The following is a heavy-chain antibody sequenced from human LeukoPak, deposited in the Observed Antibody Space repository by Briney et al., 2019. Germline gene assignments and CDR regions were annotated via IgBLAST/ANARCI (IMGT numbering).Heavy chain of an antibody. CDR1: GFTFSSYA. V-gene: IGHV3-23*01. Sequence: GGSLRLSCAASGFTFSSYAMSWVRQAPGKGLEWVSGISGSGGSTYYADSVKGRFTISRDNSKNTLYLQMNSLGAEDTAVYYCAKDVTLNSPYYFDYWGQGTLVTVSS. CDR3: AKDVTLNSPYYFDY. D-gene: IGHD2-21*01. J-gene: IGHJ4*02. CDR2: ISGSGGST.